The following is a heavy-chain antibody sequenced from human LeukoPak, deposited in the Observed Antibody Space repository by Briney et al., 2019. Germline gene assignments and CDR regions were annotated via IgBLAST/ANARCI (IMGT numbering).Heavy chain of an antibody. CDR2: IRSKANSYAT. J-gene: IGHJ4*02. V-gene: IGHV3-73*01. D-gene: IGHD2-15*01. Sequence: GGSLRLSCAASGFTFSGSAMHWVRQASGKGLEWVGRIRSKANSYATAYAASVKGRFTISRDDSKNTAYLQMNSLKTEDTAVYYCTSGGSSDHDYWGQGTLVTVSS. CDR3: TSGGSSDHDY. CDR1: GFTFSGSA.